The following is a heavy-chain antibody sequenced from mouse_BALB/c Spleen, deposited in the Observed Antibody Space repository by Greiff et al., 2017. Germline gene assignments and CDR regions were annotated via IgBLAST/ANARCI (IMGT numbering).Heavy chain of an antibody. D-gene: IGHD2-4*01. CDR2: IWAGGST. CDR3: ARENDYDDAMDY. J-gene: IGHJ4*01. CDR1: GFSLTSYG. V-gene: IGHV2-9*02. Sequence: VQLQQSGPGLVQPSQSLSITCTVSGFSLTSYGVHWVRQSPGKGLEWLGVIWAGGSTNYNSALMSRLSISKDNSKSQVFLKMNSLQTDDTAMYYCARENDYDDAMDYWGQGTSVTVSS.